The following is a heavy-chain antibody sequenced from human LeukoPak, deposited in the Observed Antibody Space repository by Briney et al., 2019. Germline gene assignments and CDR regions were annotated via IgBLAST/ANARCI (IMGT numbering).Heavy chain of an antibody. CDR2: IIPIFGTA. D-gene: IGHD1-26*01. Sequence: GASVKVSCKTSGGTFISYVISWVRQAPGQGLEWMGGIIPIFGTANYAQKFQGRVTITADESTSTAYMDLSSLRSEDTAVYYCAKPSSGNYPPTGYWGQGTLVTVSS. J-gene: IGHJ4*02. CDR1: GGTFISYV. V-gene: IGHV1-69*13. CDR3: AKPSSGNYPPTGY.